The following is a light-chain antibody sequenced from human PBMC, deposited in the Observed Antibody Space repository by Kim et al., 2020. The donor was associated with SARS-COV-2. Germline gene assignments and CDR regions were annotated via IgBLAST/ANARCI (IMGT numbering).Light chain of an antibody. V-gene: IGKV1-6*01. CDR1: QAIGNE. J-gene: IGKJ2*01. CDR2: GSS. Sequence: AIQLTQSPSSLSASVGDRVIITCRASQAIGNELGWYQQRPGKAPKSLIYGSSILQSGVPSRFSGRGSGTDFTLTISGLQPEDFGTYYCLQDYNYPRAFGQGTKLDI. CDR3: LQDYNYPRA.